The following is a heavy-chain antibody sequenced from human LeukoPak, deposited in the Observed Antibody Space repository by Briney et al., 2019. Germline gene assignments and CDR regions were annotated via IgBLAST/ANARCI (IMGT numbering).Heavy chain of an antibody. V-gene: IGHV1-24*01. CDR2: FDPEDGET. Sequence: ASVKVSRKVSGYTLTELSMHWVRQAPGKGLEWMGGFDPEDGETIYAQKFQGRVTMTEDTSTDTAYMELSSLRSEDTAVYYCATAGLTTVTTGFDYWGQGNLVTVSS. CDR3: ATAGLTTVTTGFDY. CDR1: GYTLTELS. J-gene: IGHJ4*02. D-gene: IGHD4-17*01.